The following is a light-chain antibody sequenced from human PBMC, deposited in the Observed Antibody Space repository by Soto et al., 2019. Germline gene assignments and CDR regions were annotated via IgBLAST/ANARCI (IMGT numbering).Light chain of an antibody. Sequence: QSALTQPASVSGSPVQSITISGTGTSSDVGSYNLVSWYQQYPGNAPKLLISEGTKRPSGVPSRFSASKSGNKASLTIAGLHAEDEADYYCCSYAGSRTFVIFGGGTQLTVL. V-gene: IGLV2-23*01. J-gene: IGLJ2*01. CDR3: CSYAGSRTFVI. CDR2: EGT. CDR1: SSDVGSYNL.